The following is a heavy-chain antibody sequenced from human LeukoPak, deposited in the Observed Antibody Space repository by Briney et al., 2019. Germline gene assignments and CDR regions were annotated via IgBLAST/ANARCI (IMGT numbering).Heavy chain of an antibody. V-gene: IGHV3-7*01. D-gene: IGHD3-10*01. Sequence: GGSLRLSCAASGFTFSSSWMDWVRQAPGKGLEWVANIKEDGSEKYYVDSVKGRFTISRDNAKNSLYLQMNSLRAEDTAVYYCARDQPNYYGSGSCYRGVFDYWGQGTLVNVSS. CDR3: ARDQPNYYGSGSCYRGVFDY. CDR2: IKEDGSEK. CDR1: GFTFSSSW. J-gene: IGHJ4*02.